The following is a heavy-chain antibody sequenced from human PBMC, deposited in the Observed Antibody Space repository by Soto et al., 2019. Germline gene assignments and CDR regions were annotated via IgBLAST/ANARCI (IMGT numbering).Heavy chain of an antibody. CDR1: GFTFGDYA. J-gene: IGHJ4*02. D-gene: IGHD3-22*01. Sequence: PGGSLRLSCTASGFTFGDYAMGWFRQAPGKGPEWVGFIRSKAYGGTTEYAASVKGRFTISRDDSKSIAYMQMNSLKTEDTAVYYCTSLVYYYDSSGYNHFDYWGQGTLVTVSS. CDR3: TSLVYYYDSSGYNHFDY. CDR2: IRSKAYGGTT. V-gene: IGHV3-49*03.